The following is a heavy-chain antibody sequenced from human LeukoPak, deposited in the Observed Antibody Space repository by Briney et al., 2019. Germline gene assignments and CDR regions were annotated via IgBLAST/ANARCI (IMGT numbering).Heavy chain of an antibody. CDR3: ARVTYCSGGSCYPTYYYYYMDV. V-gene: IGHV4-34*01. D-gene: IGHD2-15*01. CDR1: GGSFSGYY. Sequence: PSETLSLTCAVYGGSFSGYYWRWIRQPPGKGLEWIGEINHSGSTNYNPSLKSRVTISVDTSKNQFSLKLSSVTAAVTAVYYCARVTYCSGGSCYPTYYYYYMDVWGKGTAVTVSS. CDR2: INHSGST. J-gene: IGHJ6*03.